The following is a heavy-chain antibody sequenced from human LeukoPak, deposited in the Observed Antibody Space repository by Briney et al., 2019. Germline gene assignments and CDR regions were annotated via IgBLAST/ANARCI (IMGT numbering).Heavy chain of an antibody. V-gene: IGHV1-69-2*01. J-gene: IGHJ4*02. D-gene: IGHD2-15*01. CDR1: GYAVTDNY. CDR2: VDPEDGQT. CDR3: ATGDYQLLPFES. Sequence: ASVKISCKASGYAVTDNYIQWVRQAPEKGLEWVGRVDPEDGQTFFPEKFQGRVTIMADTSTDTTYLELRSLRSDDTAVYYCATGDYQLLPFESWGQGTLVTVSS.